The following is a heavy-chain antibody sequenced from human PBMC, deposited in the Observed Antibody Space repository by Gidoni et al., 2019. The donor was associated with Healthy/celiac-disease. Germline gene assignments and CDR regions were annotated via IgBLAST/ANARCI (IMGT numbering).Heavy chain of an antibody. J-gene: IGHJ3*02. V-gene: IGHV3-23*01. D-gene: IGHD3-10*02. CDR1: GFTFSRYA. Sequence: EVQLLESGGGLVQPGGSLRLSCAASGFTFSRYAMSWVRQAPGKGLEWVSAISGSGGSTYYADSVKGRFTISRDNSKNTLYLQMNSLRAEDTAVYYCAKHTMSDALRRGAFDIWGQGTMVTVSS. CDR2: ISGSGGST. CDR3: AKHTMSDALRRGAFDI.